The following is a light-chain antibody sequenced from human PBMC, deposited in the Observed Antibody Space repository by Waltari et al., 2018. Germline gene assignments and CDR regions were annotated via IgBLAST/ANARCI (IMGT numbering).Light chain of an antibody. CDR1: QDMSNY. CDR2: DAS. CDR3: QQRPHWF. J-gene: IGKJ4*01. Sequence: DIQMTQSPSSLSASVGDRVTITCQASQDMSNYLNWYQQKPGKAPKLLIYDASNLETGVPSRFSGSGSVTDFTFTISSLEPEDFAVYYCQQRPHWFFGGGTKVEFK. V-gene: IGKV1-33*01.